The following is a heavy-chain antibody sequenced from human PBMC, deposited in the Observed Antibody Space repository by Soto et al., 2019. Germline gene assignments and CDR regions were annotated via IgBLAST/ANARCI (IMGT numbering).Heavy chain of an antibody. CDR2: MNPKSGYT. CDR3: ARAYGDLDV. CDR1: GYTFSSYD. D-gene: IGHD2-21*01. Sequence: QVQLVQSGAAVKKPGASVKVSCKASGYTFSSYDINWVRQATGQGLEWMGWMNPKSGYTGYAQKFQGRVTMTRDTSISTAYMEVSSLRSEDTAIYYCARAYGDLDVWGQGTTVTVSS. V-gene: IGHV1-8*01. J-gene: IGHJ6*02.